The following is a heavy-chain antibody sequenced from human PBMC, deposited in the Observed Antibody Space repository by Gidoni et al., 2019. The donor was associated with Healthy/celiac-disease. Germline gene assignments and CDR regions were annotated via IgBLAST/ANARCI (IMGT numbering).Heavy chain of an antibody. J-gene: IGHJ4*02. CDR3: ARGVGGYYGSGRRRWYFDY. Sequence: QVQLQQWGAGLLKPSATLSLTCAVYGGSFSGYYWSWIRQPPGKGLEWIGEINHSGSTNYNPSLKSRVTISVDTSKNQFSLKLSSVTAADTAVYYCARGVGGYYGSGRRRWYFDYWGQGTLVTVSS. CDR2: INHSGST. D-gene: IGHD3-10*01. CDR1: GGSFSGYY. V-gene: IGHV4-34*01.